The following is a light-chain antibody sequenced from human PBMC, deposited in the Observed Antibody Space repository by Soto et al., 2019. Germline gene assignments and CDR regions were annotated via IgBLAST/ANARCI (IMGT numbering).Light chain of an antibody. CDR1: SSDVGTYNY. J-gene: IGLJ1*01. V-gene: IGLV2-8*01. Sequence: QSVLTQPPSASGSPGQSVTISCTGTSSDVGTYNYVSWYQQHPGKAPKLMIYDVSKRPSGVPDRFSGSKSGNTASLTVSGLQAEDEADYYCSSYVGSHNFVFGTGTKVTV. CDR3: SSYVGSHNFV. CDR2: DVS.